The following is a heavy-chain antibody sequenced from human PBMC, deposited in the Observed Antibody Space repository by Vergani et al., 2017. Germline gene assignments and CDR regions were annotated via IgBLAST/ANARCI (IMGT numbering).Heavy chain of an antibody. CDR3: QRLSEGFFDY. CDR2: IHTSGST. CDR1: GGPISSGSYY. J-gene: IGHJ4*02. V-gene: IGHV4-61*02. D-gene: IGHD1-1*01. Sequence: QVQLQESGPGLVKPSQTLSLTCTVSGGPISSGSYYWSWLRQPAGKGLEWIGRIHTSGSTNYNPSLKSRFTISVDTSKNQFSLKLSSVTAADTAVYYCQRLSEGFFDYWGQGTLVTVSS.